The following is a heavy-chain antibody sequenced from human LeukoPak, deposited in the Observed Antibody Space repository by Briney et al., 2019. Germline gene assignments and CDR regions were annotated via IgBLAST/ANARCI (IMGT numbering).Heavy chain of an antibody. Sequence: PSETLSLTCTVSGGSITSYYWSYIRQPAGKGLEWIGRIHTSGSTNCNPSLKSRVTMSVDTSKNQFSLKLSSVTAADTAIYYCAREFSGTSIAARVFDSWGQGTLVTVSS. CDR1: GGSITSYY. V-gene: IGHV4-4*07. J-gene: IGHJ4*02. CDR3: AREFSGTSIAARVFDS. D-gene: IGHD6-6*01. CDR2: IHTSGST.